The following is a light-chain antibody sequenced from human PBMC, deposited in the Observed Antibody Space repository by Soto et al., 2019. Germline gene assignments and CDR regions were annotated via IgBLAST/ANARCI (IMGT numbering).Light chain of an antibody. CDR2: LGS. CDR1: QSVLYSSNNKNY. CDR3: MQALQTPPVT. V-gene: IGKV2-28*01. Sequence: DIVMTQSPDSLAVSLGERATINCKSSQSVLYSSNNKNYLAWYLQKPGQSPQLLIYLGSNRASGVPDRFSGSGSGTDFTLKISRVEAEDVGVYYCMQALQTPPVTFGGGTKVEIK. J-gene: IGKJ4*01.